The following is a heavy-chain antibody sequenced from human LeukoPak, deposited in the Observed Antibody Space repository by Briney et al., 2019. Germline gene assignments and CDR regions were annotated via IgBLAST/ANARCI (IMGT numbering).Heavy chain of an antibody. Sequence: LSGGSLRLSCAASGFTFSSYAMSWVRQAPGKGLEWASAISGSGGSTYYADSVKGRFTISRDNSKNTLYLQMNSLRAEDTAVYYCANSLGPWYYFDYWGQGTLVTVSS. V-gene: IGHV3-23*01. D-gene: IGHD2-8*01. CDR1: GFTFSSYA. J-gene: IGHJ4*02. CDR2: ISGSGGST. CDR3: ANSLGPWYYFDY.